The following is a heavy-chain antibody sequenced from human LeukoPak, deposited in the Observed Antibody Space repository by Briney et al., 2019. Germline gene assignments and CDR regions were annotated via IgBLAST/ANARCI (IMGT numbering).Heavy chain of an antibody. V-gene: IGHV6-1*01. Sequence: SQTLSLTFAISGDSVSSNSAAWNWVRQSPSRGLEWLGRTYYRSKWYSHYSVSVKSRITINPDTSRNQFSLQLNSVTPEDTAVYYCARGPGYFQHWGQSTLVTVSS. CDR3: ARGPGYFQH. CDR2: TYYRSKWYS. D-gene: IGHD2-8*02. J-gene: IGHJ1*01. CDR1: GDSVSSNSAA.